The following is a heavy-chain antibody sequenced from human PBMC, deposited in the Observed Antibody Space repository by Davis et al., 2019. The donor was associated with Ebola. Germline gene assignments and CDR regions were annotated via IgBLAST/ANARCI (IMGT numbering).Heavy chain of an antibody. D-gene: IGHD6-19*01. CDR3: ASIAVAKGHWFDP. CDR2: IYDSGST. CDR1: GGSISSYY. J-gene: IGHJ5*02. Sequence: SETLSLTCTVSGGSISSYYWSWIRQPPGKGLEWIGYIYDSGSTNYTPSLKSRVTISVDTSKNQFSLKLSSVTAADTAVYYCASIAVAKGHWFDPWGQGTLVTVSS. V-gene: IGHV4-59*08.